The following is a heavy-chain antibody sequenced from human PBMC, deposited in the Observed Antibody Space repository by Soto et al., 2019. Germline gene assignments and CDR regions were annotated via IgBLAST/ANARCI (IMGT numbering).Heavy chain of an antibody. CDR1: GCSISSGGYS. V-gene: IGHV4-30-2*01. CDR2: IYHSGST. Sequence: PSETLSLTCAVSGCSISSGGYSWSWIRQPPGKGLEWIGYIYHSGSTYYNPSLKSRVTISVDRSKNQFSLKLSSVTAADTAVYYCARAATMVRGTYYFDYWGQGTLVTVS. D-gene: IGHD3-10*01. J-gene: IGHJ4*02. CDR3: ARAATMVRGTYYFDY.